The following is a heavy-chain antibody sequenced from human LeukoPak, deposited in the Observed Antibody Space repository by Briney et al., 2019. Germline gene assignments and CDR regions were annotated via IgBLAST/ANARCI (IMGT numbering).Heavy chain of an antibody. CDR1: GFAFSSYS. CDR2: ISSSSSYI. D-gene: IGHD6-13*01. J-gene: IGHJ6*03. CDR3: ARDVGSSWYGYYMDV. V-gene: IGHV3-21*01. Sequence: GGSLRLSCAASGFAFSSYSMNWVRQAPGKGLEWVSSISSSSSYIYYADSVKGRFTISRDNAKNSLYLQMNSLRAEDTAVYYCARDVGSSWYGYYMDVWGKGTTVTVSS.